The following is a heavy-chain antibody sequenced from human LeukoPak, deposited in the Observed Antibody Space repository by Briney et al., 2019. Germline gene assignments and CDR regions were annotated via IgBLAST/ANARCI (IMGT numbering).Heavy chain of an antibody. J-gene: IGHJ3*02. V-gene: IGHV1-18*01. Sequence: GASVKVSCKASGYTFTSYGISWVRQDPGQGLEGMGWISAYNGNTNYAQKLQGRVTMTTDTSTSTAYMELRSLRSDDTAVYYCAREGMIVPWGAFDIWGQGTMVTVSS. CDR2: ISAYNGNT. D-gene: IGHD3-22*01. CDR3: AREGMIVPWGAFDI. CDR1: GYTFTSYG.